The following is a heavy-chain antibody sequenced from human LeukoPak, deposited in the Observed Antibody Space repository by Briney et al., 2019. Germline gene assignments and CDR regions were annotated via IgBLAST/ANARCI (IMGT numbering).Heavy chain of an antibody. Sequence: GGSLRLSCAASGFTFSSYAMHWVRQAPGKGLEWVAVISYDGSNKYYADSVKGRFTISRDNSKNTLYLQMNSLRAEDTAVYYCAKGESLGELSPIDYWGQGTLVTVSS. V-gene: IGHV3-30*04. D-gene: IGHD3-16*02. CDR1: GFTFSSYA. CDR3: AKGESLGELSPIDY. J-gene: IGHJ4*02. CDR2: ISYDGSNK.